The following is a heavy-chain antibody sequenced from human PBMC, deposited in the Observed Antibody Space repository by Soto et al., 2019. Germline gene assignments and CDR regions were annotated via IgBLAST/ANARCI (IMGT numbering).Heavy chain of an antibody. CDR2: INHSGST. V-gene: IGHV4-34*01. CDR3: ARALTYYDFWSGYYHPNYPFDY. D-gene: IGHD3-3*01. J-gene: IGHJ4*02. CDR1: GGSFSGYY. Sequence: NPSETLSLTCAVYGGSFSGYYWSWIRQPPGKGLEWIGEINHSGSTNYNPSLKSRVTISVDTSKNQFSLKLSSVTAADTAVYYCARALTYYDFWSGYYHPNYPFDYWGQGTLVTVSS.